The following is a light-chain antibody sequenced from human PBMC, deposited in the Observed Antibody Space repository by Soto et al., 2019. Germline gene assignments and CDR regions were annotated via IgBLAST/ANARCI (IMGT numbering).Light chain of an antibody. CDR3: QQYSSSPPLT. Sequence: EIVLTQSPGTLSLSPGERVTLSCRASLSVSSSYLAWYQQKPGQAPRLLIYGASSRATCIPDRFSGSGSGTDVTLTISRLEPEDFAVYYCQQYSSSPPLTFDQATKVEIK. J-gene: IGKJ1*01. CDR1: LSVSSSY. CDR2: GAS. V-gene: IGKV3-20*01.